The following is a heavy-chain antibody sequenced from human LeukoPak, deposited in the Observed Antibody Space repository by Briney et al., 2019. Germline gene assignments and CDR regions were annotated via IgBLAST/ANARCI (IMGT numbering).Heavy chain of an antibody. CDR2: INHSGST. CDR1: GGSFSGYY. Sequence: SETLSLTCAVHGGSFSGYYWSCIRQPPRKGLEWIGEINHSGSTNYNPSLKSRVTISVDTSKNQFSLKLSSVTAAATAVYYCARGCPYYYDSSGYYYFDYWGQGTLVTVSS. D-gene: IGHD3-22*01. J-gene: IGHJ4*02. CDR3: ARGCPYYYDSSGYYYFDY. V-gene: IGHV4-34*01.